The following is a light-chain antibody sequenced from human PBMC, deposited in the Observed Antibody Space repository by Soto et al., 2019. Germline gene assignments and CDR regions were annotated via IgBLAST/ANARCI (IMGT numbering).Light chain of an antibody. J-gene: IGKJ5*01. CDR2: GAS. V-gene: IGKV3-15*01. Sequence: EIVMTQSPATLSVSPGERATLSCRASQSVSSNLAWYQQKPCQAPRLLIYGASTRATGIPARFSGSGSGTEFTLTISSLQSEDFAVHYCQQYTNWPPITFGQGTRLEIK. CDR3: QQYTNWPPIT. CDR1: QSVSSN.